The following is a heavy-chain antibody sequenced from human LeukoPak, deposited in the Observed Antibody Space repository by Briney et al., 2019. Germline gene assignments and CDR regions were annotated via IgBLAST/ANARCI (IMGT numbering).Heavy chain of an antibody. D-gene: IGHD5-12*01. CDR3: DNGAIYNGAGYLEC. V-gene: IGHV4-34*01. CDR2: IDHRGDT. Sequence: SETLSLTCAEPGGSSIAYNPSSIPQSPGKGLEWIAEIDHRGDTNYNPSVKSRVTTSVDTSKTQFSLKARSLSAADTAVLRGDNGAIYNGAGYLECWAQGTPVTVSS. CDR1: GGSSIAYN. J-gene: IGHJ4*03.